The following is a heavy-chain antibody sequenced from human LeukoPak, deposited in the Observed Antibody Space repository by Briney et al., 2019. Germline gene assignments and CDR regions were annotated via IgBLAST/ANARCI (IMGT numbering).Heavy chain of an antibody. Sequence: GGSLRLSCAASGFIVGSNYMSWVRQAPGKGLEWVSYISNSGSTIYYADSVKGRFTISRDNAKNSLYLQMNSLRAEDTAVYYCAREWEGPFDYWGQGTLVTVSS. D-gene: IGHD1-26*01. J-gene: IGHJ4*02. CDR2: ISNSGSTI. CDR3: AREWEGPFDY. CDR1: GFIVGSNY. V-gene: IGHV3-11*04.